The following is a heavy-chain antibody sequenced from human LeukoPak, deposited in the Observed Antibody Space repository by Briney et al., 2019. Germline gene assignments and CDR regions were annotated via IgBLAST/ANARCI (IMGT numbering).Heavy chain of an antibody. CDR3: ARDVYYGSGSPRLDY. CDR2: IKQDGSEK. D-gene: IGHD3-10*01. Sequence: GGSLRLSCAASGFTFSSYWMSWVRQAPGKGLEWVANIKQDGSEKYYVDSVKGRFTISRDNAKNSLYLQMNSLRAEDTAVYYCARDVYYGSGSPRLDYWGQGTLVTVSS. V-gene: IGHV3-7*01. J-gene: IGHJ4*02. CDR1: GFTFSSYW.